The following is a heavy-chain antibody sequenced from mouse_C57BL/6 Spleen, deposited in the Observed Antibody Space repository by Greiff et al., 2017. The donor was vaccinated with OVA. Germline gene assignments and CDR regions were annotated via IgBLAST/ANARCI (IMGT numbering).Heavy chain of an antibody. J-gene: IGHJ4*01. CDR2: IRLKSDNYAT. D-gene: IGHD1-2*01. CDR1: GFTFSNYW. V-gene: IGHV6-3*01. CDR3: TSTAYAMDY. Sequence: EVMLVESGGGLVQPGGSMKLSCVASGFTFSNYWMNWVRQSPEKGLEWVAQIRLKSDNYATHYAESVQGRFTISRDDSKSSFYLQMNNLRAEDTGIYYCTSTAYAMDYWGQGTSVTVSS.